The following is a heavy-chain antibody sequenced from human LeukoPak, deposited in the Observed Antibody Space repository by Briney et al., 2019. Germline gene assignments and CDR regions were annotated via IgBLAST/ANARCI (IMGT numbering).Heavy chain of an antibody. J-gene: IGHJ5*02. Sequence: HPGGSLRLSCAASGFTFSSYSMNWVRQGPGKGLERVSYISSSSGTIYYADSVKGRFTISRDNAKNSLYLQMNSLRDEDTAVYYCARGSSGSYFNWFDPWGQGTLVTVSS. V-gene: IGHV3-48*02. CDR3: ARGSSGSYFNWFDP. D-gene: IGHD1-26*01. CDR2: ISSSSGTI. CDR1: GFTFSSYS.